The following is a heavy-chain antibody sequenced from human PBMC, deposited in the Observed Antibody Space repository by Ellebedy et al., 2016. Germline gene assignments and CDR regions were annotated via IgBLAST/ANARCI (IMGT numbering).Heavy chain of an antibody. CDR3: ARDAWGSGWTDF. D-gene: IGHD6-19*01. CDR2: IVYSGKDT. V-gene: IGHV3-21*01. CDR1: GFTFSISG. J-gene: IGHJ4*02. Sequence: GGSLRLSXVASGFTFSISGMTWVRQAPGKGLEWVATIVYSGKDTSYADSVKGRFTISRDNDKNSVFLQMTSLRVEDTAVYYCARDAWGSGWTDFWGQGVLVTVSA.